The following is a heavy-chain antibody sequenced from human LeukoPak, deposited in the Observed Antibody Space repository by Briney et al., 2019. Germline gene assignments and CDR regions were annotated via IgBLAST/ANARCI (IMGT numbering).Heavy chain of an antibody. Sequence: ASVKVSCKASGYTFTDYGISWVRQAPGQGLEWMGWISTYNGNTNYAQKLQGRVTMTTDTSTSTAYMELRSLRSDDTAVYYCARGAPLWYSGSHDAFDIWGQGTMVTVSS. J-gene: IGHJ3*02. CDR1: GYTFTDYG. CDR3: ARGAPLWYSGSHDAFDI. D-gene: IGHD1-26*01. CDR2: ISTYNGNT. V-gene: IGHV1-18*01.